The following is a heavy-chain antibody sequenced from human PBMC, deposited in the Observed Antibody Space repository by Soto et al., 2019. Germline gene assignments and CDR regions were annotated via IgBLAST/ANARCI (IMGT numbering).Heavy chain of an antibody. V-gene: IGHV3-21*01. CDR2: ISSSSSYI. CDR3: APQRGYSYGEFDY. CDR1: GFTFSSYS. Sequence: GGSLRLSCAASGFTFSSYSMNWVRQAPGKGLEWVSSISSSSSYIYYADSVRGRFTISRDNAKNSLYLQMNSLRAEDTAVYYCAPQRGYSYGEFDYWGQGTLVTVSS. J-gene: IGHJ4*02. D-gene: IGHD5-18*01.